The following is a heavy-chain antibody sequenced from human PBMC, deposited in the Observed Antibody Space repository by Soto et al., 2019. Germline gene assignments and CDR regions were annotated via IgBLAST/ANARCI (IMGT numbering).Heavy chain of an antibody. CDR3: ARDRVYYYDNSGYYNFDY. D-gene: IGHD3-22*01. Sequence: QVHLVESGGGVVQPGRSLRVSCAASGFTFSNYAVHWVRQAPGKGLEWVAVVSYDGSKQFYADSVEGRFTISRDSSKSTLYLHMDNLRDEDTAVYYCARDRVYYYDNSGYYNFDYWGQGTLVTVSS. CDR1: GFTFSNYA. CDR2: VSYDGSKQ. J-gene: IGHJ4*02. V-gene: IGHV3-30-3*01.